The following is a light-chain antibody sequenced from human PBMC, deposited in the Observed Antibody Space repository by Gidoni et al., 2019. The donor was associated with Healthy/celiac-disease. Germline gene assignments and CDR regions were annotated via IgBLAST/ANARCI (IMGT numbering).Light chain of an antibody. V-gene: IGKV3-20*01. CDR1: QSVSSSY. CDR2: GAS. CDR3: QQYGSSPFT. J-gene: IGKJ3*01. Sequence: VLTQSPGTLSLSPGERATLSCRASQSVSSSYLAWYQQKPGKAPRLLIYGASSRATGIPDRFSGSGSGTDFTLTISRLEPEDFAVYYCQQYGSSPFTFGPGTKVDIK.